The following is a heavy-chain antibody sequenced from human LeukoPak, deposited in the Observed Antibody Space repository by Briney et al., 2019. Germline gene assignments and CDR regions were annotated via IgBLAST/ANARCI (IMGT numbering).Heavy chain of an antibody. V-gene: IGHV1-2*02. J-gene: IGHJ3*02. Sequence: ASVKVSCKASGYTFTGYYMHWVRQAPGQGLEWMGWINPNSGGTNYAQKFQGRVTMTRDTSISTAYMELSRLRSDDTAVYYCAAGADRIAAALDAFDIWGQGTMVTVSS. D-gene: IGHD6-13*01. CDR2: INPNSGGT. CDR3: AAGADRIAAALDAFDI. CDR1: GYTFTGYY.